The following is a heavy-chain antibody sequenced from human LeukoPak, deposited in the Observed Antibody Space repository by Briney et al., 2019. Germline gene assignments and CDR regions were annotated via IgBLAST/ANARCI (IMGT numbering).Heavy chain of an antibody. J-gene: IGHJ3*02. CDR1: GDSVSSNSAA. D-gene: IGHD4-11*01. Sequence: SQTLSLTCAISGDSVSSNSAAWNWIRQSPSRGLEWLGRTYYRSRWYSDYAVSVKSRITINPDTSRNQFSLHLNSVTPEDTAVYYCARADYTNNEDTFDIWGQGTMVTVSS. CDR3: ARADYTNNEDTFDI. CDR2: TYYRSRWYS. V-gene: IGHV6-1*01.